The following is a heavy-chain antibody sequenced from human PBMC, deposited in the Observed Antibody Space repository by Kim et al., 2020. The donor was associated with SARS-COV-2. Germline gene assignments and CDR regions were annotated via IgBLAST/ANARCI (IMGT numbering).Heavy chain of an antibody. CDR2: ISATDTGT. Sequence: GGSLRLSCAASGFTFSSYVMSWVRQAPGKGLDWVSSISATDTGTYYADSVRGRITISRDDSKNTLYLQMNSLRVDDTAVYFCVKGTRGIIPHMDVWGQGTTVTVSS. D-gene: IGHD3-10*01. V-gene: IGHV3-23*01. J-gene: IGHJ6*02. CDR1: GFTFSSYV. CDR3: VKGTRGIIPHMDV.